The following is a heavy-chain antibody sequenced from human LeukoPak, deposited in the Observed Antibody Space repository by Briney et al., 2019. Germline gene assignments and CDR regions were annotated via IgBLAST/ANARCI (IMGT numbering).Heavy chain of an antibody. V-gene: IGHV3-48*01. D-gene: IGHD1-26*01. Sequence: PGGSLRLSCAASGFTFSSYSMNWVRQAPGKGLEWVSYISSSSSTIYYADSVKGRFTISRDNAKNSLYLQMNSLRAEDTAVYYCARGKWELLSFFLYWGQGTLVTVSS. J-gene: IGHJ4*02. CDR3: ARGKWELLSFFLY. CDR1: GFTFSSYS. CDR2: ISSSSSTI.